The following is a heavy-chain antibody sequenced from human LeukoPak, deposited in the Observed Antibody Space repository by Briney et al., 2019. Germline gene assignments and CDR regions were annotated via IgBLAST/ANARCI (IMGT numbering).Heavy chain of an antibody. V-gene: IGHV3-21*01. D-gene: IGHD3-22*01. CDR3: ARFITGPYYFDY. J-gene: IGHJ4*02. CDR2: TTSSSSYI. Sequence: PGGSLRLSCAASGFTFSSYNMNWVRQAPGKGLEWVSSTTSSSSYIYYADSVKGRFTISRDNAKNSLYLQMNSLRAEDTAVYYCARFITGPYYFDYWGQGTLVTVSS. CDR1: GFTFSSYN.